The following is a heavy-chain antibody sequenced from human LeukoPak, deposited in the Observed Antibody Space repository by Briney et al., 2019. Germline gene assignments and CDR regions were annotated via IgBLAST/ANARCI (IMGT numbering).Heavy chain of an antibody. CDR2: IYYSGST. J-gene: IGHJ4*02. CDR3: ARVEGSYYFDY. D-gene: IGHD3-10*01. V-gene: IGHV4-39*07. CDR1: GGSISSSSYY. Sequence: PSETLSLTCTVSGGSISSSSYYSGWIRQPPGKGLEWIGSIYYSGSTYYNPSLKSRVTISVDTSKNQFSLKLSSVTAADTAVYYCARVEGSYYFDYWGQGTLVTVSS.